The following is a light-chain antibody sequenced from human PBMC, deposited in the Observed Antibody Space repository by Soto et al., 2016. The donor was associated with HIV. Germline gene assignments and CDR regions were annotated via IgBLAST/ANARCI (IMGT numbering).Light chain of an antibody. V-gene: IGLV3-21*03. CDR2: DDS. CDR3: RVWDSSRDHVV. Sequence: SYFLTQPPSVSVAPGKTATITCGGNNVGSKTVHWYQQKPGQAPVVVVHDDSDRPSGIPERFSGSNSGNMATLTINRVEAGDEADYYCRVWDSSRDHVVFGGGTKLTVL. J-gene: IGLJ2*01. CDR1: NVGSKT.